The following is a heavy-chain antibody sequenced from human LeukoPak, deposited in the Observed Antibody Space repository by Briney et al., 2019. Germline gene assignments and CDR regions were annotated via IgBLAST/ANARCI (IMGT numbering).Heavy chain of an antibody. Sequence: SETLSLTCTVSGGSISSHYWSWIRQPAGKGLEWIGRIYTSGSTNYNPSLKSRVTMSVDTSKNQFSLKLSSVTAADTAVYYCAREYSSSSQYFDYWGQGTLVTVSS. J-gene: IGHJ4*02. V-gene: IGHV4-4*07. CDR2: IYTSGST. CDR1: GGSISSHY. D-gene: IGHD6-6*01. CDR3: AREYSSSSQYFDY.